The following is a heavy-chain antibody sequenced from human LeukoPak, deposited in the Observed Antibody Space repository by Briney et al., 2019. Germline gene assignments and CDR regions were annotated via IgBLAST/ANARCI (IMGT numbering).Heavy chain of an antibody. CDR2: IYTSGST. CDR3: ARGEDDYIAFDI. CDR1: GGSISNYY. J-gene: IGHJ3*02. D-gene: IGHD4-11*01. V-gene: IGHV4-4*07. Sequence: SETLSLTCTVSGGSISNYYWSWIRQPAGKGLEWIGRIYTSGSTNYNPSLKSRVTMSVDTSKNQFSLKLSSVTAADTAVYYCARGEDDYIAFDIWGQGTMVTVSS.